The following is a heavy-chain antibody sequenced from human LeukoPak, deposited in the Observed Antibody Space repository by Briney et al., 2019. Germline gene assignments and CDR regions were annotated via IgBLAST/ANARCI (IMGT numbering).Heavy chain of an antibody. V-gene: IGHV3-23*01. CDR2: ISGSGGST. CDR3: AKDPLDSYYYDSSGYFPN. J-gene: IGHJ4*02. D-gene: IGHD3-22*01. CDR1: GFTFSSYA. Sequence: PGGSLRLSCAASGFTFSSYAMSWVRQAPGKGLEWVSAISGSGGSTYYADSVKGRFTISRDNSKNTLYLQMNSLRAEDTAVYYCAKDPLDSYYYDSSGYFPNWGQRTLVTVSS.